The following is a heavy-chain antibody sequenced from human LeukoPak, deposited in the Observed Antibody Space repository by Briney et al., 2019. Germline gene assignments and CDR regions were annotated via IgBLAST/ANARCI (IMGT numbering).Heavy chain of an antibody. Sequence: GASVKVSCKASGGTFSSYAISWVRQAPGQGLEWMGGIIPIFGTANYAQKFQGRVTIIADESTSTAYMELSSLRSEDTAVYYCARVLVAVPAAIYWFDPWGQGTLVTVSS. CDR2: IIPIFGTA. V-gene: IGHV1-69*01. CDR3: ARVLVAVPAAIYWFDP. D-gene: IGHD2-2*01. CDR1: GGTFSSYA. J-gene: IGHJ5*02.